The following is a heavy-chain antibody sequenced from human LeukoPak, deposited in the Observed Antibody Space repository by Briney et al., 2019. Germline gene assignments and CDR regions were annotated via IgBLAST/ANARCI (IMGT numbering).Heavy chain of an antibody. CDR1: GYTFNNYG. D-gene: IGHD2-2*01. CDR2: ISAYNGNT. Sequence: ASVKVSCKASGYTFNNYGISWVRQAPGQGLEWMGWISAYNGNTNYAQKLQGRVTMTTDTSTSTAYMELRSLRSDDTAVYYCARDIVVVPPPYYYYYGMDVWGQGTTVTVSS. CDR3: ARDIVVVPPPYYYYYGMDV. J-gene: IGHJ6*02. V-gene: IGHV1-18*01.